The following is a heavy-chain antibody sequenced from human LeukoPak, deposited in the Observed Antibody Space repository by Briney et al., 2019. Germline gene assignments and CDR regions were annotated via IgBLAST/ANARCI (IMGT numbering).Heavy chain of an antibody. J-gene: IGHJ4*02. Sequence: GESLKISCKGSGYSFTNTWIAWVRQMPGKGLEWMGIIYPGDSDTRYSPSFQGQVTISADKSISTAYLQWDSLKASDTAMYYCARDTQPGFDYWGQGTLVTVSS. CDR1: GYSFTNTW. V-gene: IGHV5-51*01. CDR2: IYPGDSDT. D-gene: IGHD3-10*01. CDR3: ARDTQPGFDY.